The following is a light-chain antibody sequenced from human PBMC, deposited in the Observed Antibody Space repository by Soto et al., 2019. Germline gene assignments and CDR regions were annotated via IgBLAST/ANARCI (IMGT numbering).Light chain of an antibody. Sequence: QSVLTQPPSVSGAPGQRVTISCTGSSSNIGAGYDVHWYQQLPGTAPKLLIYGNSNRPSGVPDRFSGSKSGTSASLAITGLQAEDEADYYFQSYDSSLSDVCGTGTKLTVL. CDR1: SSNIGAGYD. V-gene: IGLV1-40*01. J-gene: IGLJ1*01. CDR3: QSYDSSLSDV. CDR2: GNS.